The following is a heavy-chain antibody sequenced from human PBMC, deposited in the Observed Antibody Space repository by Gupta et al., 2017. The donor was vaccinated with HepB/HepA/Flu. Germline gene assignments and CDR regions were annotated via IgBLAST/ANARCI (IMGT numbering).Heavy chain of an antibody. V-gene: IGHV3-66*01. CDR1: GFTVGRHY. D-gene: IGHD2-21*02. J-gene: IGHJ2*01. Sequence: EVQLVESGGGLVQPGGSLRLSCAVSGFTVGRHYMSWVRQAPGKGLEWVSVIYSSAATYYADSVKGRFTISRDSSKNTLYLHMNSLRVEDTALYYCARASGGDWIAWYFDLWGRGTLVTVSS. CDR2: IYSSAAT. CDR3: ARASGGDWIAWYFDL.